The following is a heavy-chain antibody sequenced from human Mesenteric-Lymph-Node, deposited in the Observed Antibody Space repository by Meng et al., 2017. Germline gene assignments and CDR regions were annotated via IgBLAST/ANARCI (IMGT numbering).Heavy chain of an antibody. D-gene: IGHD3-9*01. V-gene: IGHV3-33*01. CDR3: ARDKEYYDILTGYRLLYFDY. J-gene: IGHJ4*02. CDR2: IWYDGSNK. Sequence: GGSLRLSCAASGFTFSSYGMHWVRQAPGKGLEWVAVIWYDGSNKYYADSVKGRFTISRDNSKNTLYLQMNSLRAEDTAVYYCARDKEYYDILTGYRLLYFDYWGQGTLVTVSS. CDR1: GFTFSSYG.